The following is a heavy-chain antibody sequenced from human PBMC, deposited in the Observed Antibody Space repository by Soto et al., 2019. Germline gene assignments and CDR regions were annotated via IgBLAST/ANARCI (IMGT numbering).Heavy chain of an antibody. J-gene: IGHJ4*02. CDR1: GYSFTNSW. CDR2: IFPGDSDI. CDR3: ASEEAFGNEGEFGF. D-gene: IGHD3-16*01. V-gene: IGHV5-51*01. Sequence: GESLKISCKVSGYSFTNSWIGWVRQKPGKGLEWLGMIFPGDSDIRYSPSFQGRVSVSADKSITTAYLQLSGLRASDTAMYYCASEEAFGNEGEFGFWGQGTRVTVSS.